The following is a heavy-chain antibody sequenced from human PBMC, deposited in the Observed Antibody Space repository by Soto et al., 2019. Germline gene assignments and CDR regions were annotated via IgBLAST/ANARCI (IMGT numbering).Heavy chain of an antibody. CDR2: ISDGGDLT. CDR3: ARRVIGSPRAVDI. Sequence: PGGSLRLSCAASGFAFSSHPMSWVRQAPEKGLEWVAGISDGGDLTYNADSVRGRFTISRDNSRNTLYLQMNSLRAEDTAVYYCARRVIGSPRAVDIWGQGTMGTV. D-gene: IGHD6-19*01. J-gene: IGHJ3*02. V-gene: IGHV3-23*01. CDR1: GFAFSSHP.